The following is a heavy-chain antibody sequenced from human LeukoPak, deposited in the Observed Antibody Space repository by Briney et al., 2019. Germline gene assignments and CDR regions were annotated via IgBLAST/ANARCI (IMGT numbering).Heavy chain of an antibody. J-gene: IGHJ4*02. D-gene: IGHD3-10*01. CDR1: GGSISSGGYY. CDR3: ARATPRLGNYFDY. V-gene: IGHV4-31*03. CDR2: IYYSGST. Sequence: NPSETLSLTCTVSGGSISSGGYYWSWIRQHPGKGLEWIGYIYYSGSTYYNPSLKSRVTISVDTSKNQFSLKLSSVTAADTAVYYCARATPRLGNYFDYWGQGTLVTVSS.